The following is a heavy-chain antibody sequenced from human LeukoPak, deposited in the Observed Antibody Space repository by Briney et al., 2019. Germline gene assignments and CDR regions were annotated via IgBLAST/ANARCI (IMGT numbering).Heavy chain of an antibody. J-gene: IGHJ6*03. CDR1: GYSMRSGSY. CDR3: ARVYTRGSGSYFGRRHYYYYMDV. CDR2: IYTSGST. Sequence: SETLSLTCTVSGYSMRSGSYWGWIRQPAGKGLEWIGRIYTSGSTNYNPSLKSRVTISVDTSKNQFSLKLSSVTAADTAVYYCARVYTRGSGSYFGRRHYYYYMDVWGKGTTVTISS. D-gene: IGHD3-10*01. V-gene: IGHV4-61*02.